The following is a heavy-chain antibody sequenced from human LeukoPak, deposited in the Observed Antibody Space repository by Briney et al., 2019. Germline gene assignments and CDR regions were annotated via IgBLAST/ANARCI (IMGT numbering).Heavy chain of an antibody. CDR3: ARARDYGSGKANAFDI. CDR2: IKRDGSEK. CDR1: GFTFSSYW. D-gene: IGHD3-10*01. V-gene: IGHV3-7*05. Sequence: TGGSLRLSCAASGFTFSSYWMSWVRQAPGRGLEWVANIKRDGSEKYYVDSVKGRFTISRDNAENSLYLQMNILRAEDTAVYYCARARDYGSGKANAFDIWGQGTMVTVSS. J-gene: IGHJ3*02.